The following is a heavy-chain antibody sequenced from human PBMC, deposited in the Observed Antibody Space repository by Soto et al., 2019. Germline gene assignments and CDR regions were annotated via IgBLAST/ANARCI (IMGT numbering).Heavy chain of an antibody. CDR1: GLTFRTYA. J-gene: IGHJ4*02. D-gene: IGHD2-15*01. V-gene: IGHV3-23*01. CDR3: AKWTCSGGSGYFDY. Sequence: EVQLLESGGGLVQPGGSLRLSCAAPGLTFRTYAMTWVRQAPGKGLEWVSIISGSGGSTYYADSVKGRFTVSRDNSKNALSVQMKSLRAEGTAVHYCAKWTCSGGSGYFDYWGQGTLVTVSS. CDR2: ISGSGGST.